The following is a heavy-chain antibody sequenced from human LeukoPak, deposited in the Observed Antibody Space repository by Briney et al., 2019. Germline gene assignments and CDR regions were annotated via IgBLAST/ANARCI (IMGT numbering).Heavy chain of an antibody. D-gene: IGHD2-8*01. J-gene: IGHJ4*02. CDR2: IYPNSGAT. Sequence: ASVKVSCKTSGYSFTAYYMYWLRQAPGQGLECMGWIYPNSGATGYAQNFQGRVTMTRDTSVSTIYMELSRLRSDDTAVYYCARDGVSTTPDFDYWGQGTLVTVSS. CDR1: GYSFTAYY. CDR3: ARDGVSTTPDFDY. V-gene: IGHV1-2*02.